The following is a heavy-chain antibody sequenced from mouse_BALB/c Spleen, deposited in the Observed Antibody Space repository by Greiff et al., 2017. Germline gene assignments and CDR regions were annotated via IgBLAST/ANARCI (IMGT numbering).Heavy chain of an antibody. D-gene: IGHD1-1*01. CDR1: GYTFSSYW. V-gene: IGHV1-9*01. CDR3: ANGDYYGSSYGFAY. CDR2: ILPGSGST. J-gene: IGHJ3*01. Sequence: QVQLQQSGAELMKPGASVKISCKATGYTFSSYWIEWVKQRPGHGLEWIGEILPGSGSTNYNEKFKGKATFTADTSSNTAYMQLSSLTSEDSAVYYCANGDYYGSSYGFAYWGQGTLVTVSA.